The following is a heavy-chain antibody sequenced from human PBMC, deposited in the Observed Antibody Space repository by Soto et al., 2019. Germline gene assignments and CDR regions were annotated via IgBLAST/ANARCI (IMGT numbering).Heavy chain of an antibody. CDR3: ARGIYYFWSGYFY. CDR2: IIPIFGTA. Sequence: QVQLVQSVAEVKKPGSSVKVSCKASGGTFSSYAFNWVRQAPGQGLEWMGGIIPIFGTANYAQKFQGRVTITADKSTSTAYMELSSLRAEHTAVYYCARGIYYFWSGYFYWGQGTLVTVSS. CDR1: GGTFSSYA. J-gene: IGHJ4*02. V-gene: IGHV1-69*06. D-gene: IGHD3-3*01.